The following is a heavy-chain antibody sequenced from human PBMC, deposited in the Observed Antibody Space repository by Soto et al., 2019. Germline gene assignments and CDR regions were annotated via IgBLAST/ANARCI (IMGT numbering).Heavy chain of an antibody. J-gene: IGHJ6*04. V-gene: IGHV3-9*01. D-gene: IGHD5-12*01. CDR1: GFTFDDYA. CDR3: AKDEEYSCYVLDV. Sequence: EVQLVESGGGLVQPGRSLRLSCAASGFTFDDYAMHWVLQAPGKGLEWVSGISWNSGSIGYADSVKGRFTISSDNAKNSLYLQMNSLRAEDTALSYCAKDEEYSCYVLDVWGKGTTVTVSS. CDR2: ISWNSGSI.